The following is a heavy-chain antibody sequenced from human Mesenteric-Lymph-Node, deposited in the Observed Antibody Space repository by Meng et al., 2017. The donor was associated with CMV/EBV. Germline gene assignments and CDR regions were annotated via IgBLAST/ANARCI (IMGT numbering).Heavy chain of an antibody. V-gene: IGHV3-30*02. D-gene: IGHD6-13*01. CDR1: GFTFSTYG. CDR2: IQYDGVNK. Sequence: GESLKISCTASGFTFSTYGMHWVRQAPGKGLEWAVFIQYDGVNKYYADSVKGRFTISRDNSKNTLYLQMNSLRTEDTSVYYCAKDDSSSWYYFDYWGQGTLVTVSS. CDR3: AKDDSSSWYYFDY. J-gene: IGHJ4*02.